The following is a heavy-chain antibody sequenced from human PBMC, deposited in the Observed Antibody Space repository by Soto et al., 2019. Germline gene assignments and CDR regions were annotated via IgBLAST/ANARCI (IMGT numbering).Heavy chain of an antibody. D-gene: IGHD3-16*01. CDR1: GGSISSSSYY. V-gene: IGHV4-39*01. J-gene: IGHJ4*02. CDR3: ARQVMTTRGDFDY. Sequence: PSETLSLTCTVSGGSISSSSYYWGWIRQPPGKGLEWIGSIYYSGSTYYNPSLKSRVTISVDTSKNQFSLKLSSVTAADTAVYYCARQVMTTRGDFDYWGQGTLVTVSS. CDR2: IYYSGST.